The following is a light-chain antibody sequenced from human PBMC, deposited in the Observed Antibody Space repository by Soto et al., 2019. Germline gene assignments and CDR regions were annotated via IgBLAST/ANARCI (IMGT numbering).Light chain of an antibody. CDR1: QSLLHSNGYNY. J-gene: IGKJ2*01. Sequence: DIVMTQSPLSLPVTPGEPASISCRSSQSLLHSNGYNYLDWYLQKPGQSPQLLIYLGSNRASEVTDRFSGSGSGTDVPLKISRVEAEDVGVYYCMQALQTAYTFGQGTKLEIK. V-gene: IGKV2-28*01. CDR2: LGS. CDR3: MQALQTAYT.